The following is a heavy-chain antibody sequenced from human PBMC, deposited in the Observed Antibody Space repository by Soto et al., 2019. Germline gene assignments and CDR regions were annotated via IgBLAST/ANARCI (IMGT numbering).Heavy chain of an antibody. V-gene: IGHV6-1*01. CDR2: TYYRSKWYN. Sequence: SQTLSLTCAISGDSVSSNSAAWNWIRQSPSRGLEWLGRTYYRSKWYNDYAVSVKSRITINPDASKNQFSLQLNSVTPEDTAVYYCAGGGYSPDAFDIWGQGTMVTVSS. CDR1: GDSVSSNSAA. D-gene: IGHD3-22*01. J-gene: IGHJ3*02. CDR3: AGGGYSPDAFDI.